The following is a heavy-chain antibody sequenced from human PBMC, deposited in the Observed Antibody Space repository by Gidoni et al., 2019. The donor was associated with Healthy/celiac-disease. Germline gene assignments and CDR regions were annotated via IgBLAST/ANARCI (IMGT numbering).Heavy chain of an antibody. CDR3: AKDGGEYSVPDWFAFDI. V-gene: IGHV3-23*04. Sequence: EVQLVESGGGLVQPGWSLRLSCAASGFTFSSSAMSWVRQAPGKGLEWVSAISGSGGSTYYADSVKGRFTISRDNSKNTLYLQMNSLRAEDTAVYYCAKDGGEYSVPDWFAFDIWGQGTMVTVSS. CDR2: ISGSGGST. D-gene: IGHD5-12*01. J-gene: IGHJ3*02. CDR1: GFTFSSSA.